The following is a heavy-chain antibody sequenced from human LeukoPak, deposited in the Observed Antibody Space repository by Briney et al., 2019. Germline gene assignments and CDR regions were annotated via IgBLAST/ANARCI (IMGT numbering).Heavy chain of an antibody. D-gene: IGHD3-10*01. CDR2: IYYSGRT. J-gene: IGHJ3*02. CDR3: ARVYGQGSLDAFDI. Sequence: PSGTLSLTCGVSGGSISSSNWWSWVRQPPGKGLEWIGEIYYSGRTNYNPSLKNRVTMSVDTSKNQFSLKLSSVTAADTAVYYCARVYGQGSLDAFDIWGQGTMVTVSS. V-gene: IGHV4-4*02. CDR1: GGSISSSNW.